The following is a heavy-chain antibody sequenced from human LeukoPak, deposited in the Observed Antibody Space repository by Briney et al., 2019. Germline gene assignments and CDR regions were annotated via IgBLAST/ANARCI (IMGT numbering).Heavy chain of an antibody. J-gene: IGHJ4*02. CDR1: GFAFSSYA. V-gene: IGHV3-23*01. Sequence: GGSLRLSCAASGFAFSSYAMYWVRQAPGKGLEWVSGIFGSGGSTHYADSVKGRFTISRDNSKNTVYLQMNSLRAEDTAVYYCAKTTTGYSSGRFPGWPVDYWGQGTLVTVSS. CDR3: AKTTTGYSSGRFPGWPVDY. D-gene: IGHD6-19*01. CDR2: IFGSGGST.